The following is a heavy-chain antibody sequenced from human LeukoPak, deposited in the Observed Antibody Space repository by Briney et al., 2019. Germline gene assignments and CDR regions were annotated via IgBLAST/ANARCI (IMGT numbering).Heavy chain of an antibody. J-gene: IGHJ6*03. Sequence: GGSLRLSCAASGFTFSDYYMSWIRQAPGKGLEWVSYISSSGSTIYYADSVKGRFTISRDNSKNTLYLQMNGLRSEDTAVYYCAKNYNYYYMDVWGKGTTVTVSS. V-gene: IGHV3-11*04. CDR1: GFTFSDYY. CDR2: ISSSGSTI. CDR3: AKNYNYYYMDV.